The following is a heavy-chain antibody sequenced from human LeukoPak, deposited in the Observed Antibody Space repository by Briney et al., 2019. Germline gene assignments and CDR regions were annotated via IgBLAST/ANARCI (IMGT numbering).Heavy chain of an antibody. Sequence: SGGSLRLSCAASGFSFSSYSIHWVRQAPGKGLEWVAVISSDGSNKYYADSVKGRFTISRDNSKNTLYLQMNSLRAEDTAVYYCARANYDFWSGTLYWGQGTLVTVSS. CDR2: ISSDGSNK. D-gene: IGHD3-3*01. J-gene: IGHJ1*01. CDR3: ARANYDFWSGTLY. CDR1: GFSFSSYS. V-gene: IGHV3-30-3*01.